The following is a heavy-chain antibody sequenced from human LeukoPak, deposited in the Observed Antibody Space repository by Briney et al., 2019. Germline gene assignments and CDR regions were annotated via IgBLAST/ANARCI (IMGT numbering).Heavy chain of an antibody. V-gene: IGHV3-7*03. J-gene: IGHJ4*02. CDR2: IKQDGSEK. Sequence: GGSLRLSCAASGFTFSSYWMSWVRQAPGKGLEWVANIKQDGSEKYYVDSVKGQFTISRDNAKNSLYLQMNSLRAEDTAVYYCARADTAMVPFDYWDQGTLVTVSS. CDR3: ARADTAMVPFDY. CDR1: GFTFSSYW. D-gene: IGHD5-18*01.